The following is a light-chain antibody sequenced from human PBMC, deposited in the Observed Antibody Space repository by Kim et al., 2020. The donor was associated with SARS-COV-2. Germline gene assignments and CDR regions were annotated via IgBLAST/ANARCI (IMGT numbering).Light chain of an antibody. CDR2: RNN. CDR3: SALDSSLSAWV. J-gene: IGLJ3*02. Sequence: LTQPPSVSKGLRQTATLTCTGNSNIVGNQGAAWLQQHQGHPPKLLSYRNNNRPSGISERFSASRSENTASLTITGLQPEDEADYYCSALDSSLSAWVFGGGTQLTVL. CDR1: SNIVGNQG. V-gene: IGLV10-54*02.